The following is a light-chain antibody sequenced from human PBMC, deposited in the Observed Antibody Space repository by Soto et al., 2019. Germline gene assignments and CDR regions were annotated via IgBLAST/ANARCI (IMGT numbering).Light chain of an antibody. V-gene: IGLV2-14*01. J-gene: IGLJ3*02. Sequence: QSAVTQPASVSGSPGQSITMSCTGTSSDVGSYNYVSWYQQHPGKAPKLMIYDVSNRPSGVSNRFSGSKSGNTASLTISGLQAEDEADYYCSSYTSSSTLWVFGGGTKLTVL. CDR2: DVS. CDR1: SSDVGSYNY. CDR3: SSYTSSSTLWV.